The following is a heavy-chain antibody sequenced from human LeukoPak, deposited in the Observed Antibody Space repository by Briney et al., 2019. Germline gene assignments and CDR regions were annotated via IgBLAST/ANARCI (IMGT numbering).Heavy chain of an antibody. Sequence: GGSLRLSCAASGFTFSSYGMSWARQAPGKGLEWVSSISGSGGSTYYADSVKGRFTISRDNSKNTLYLQMNSLRAEDTAVYYCAMSLSNFDYWGQGTLVTVSS. CDR2: ISGSGGST. CDR1: GFTFSSYG. D-gene: IGHD2/OR15-2a*01. J-gene: IGHJ4*02. CDR3: AMSLSNFDY. V-gene: IGHV3-23*01.